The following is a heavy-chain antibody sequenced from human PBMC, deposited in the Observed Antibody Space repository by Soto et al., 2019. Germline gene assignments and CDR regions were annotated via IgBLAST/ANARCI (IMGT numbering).Heavy chain of an antibody. CDR3: ARGLECRGYCLDKPTWFAP. V-gene: IGHV1-69*06. CDR1: GGTFRHSA. Sequence: SSVKVSCKASGGTFRHSAISCLRQAPGQGLEWMGRIIPIFGTPYYAQKFQGRVTITADKSTSTVYMGLSSLRSDDTAVYFCARGLECRGYCLDKPTWFAPWGQGTLVTVSS. J-gene: IGHJ5*02. CDR2: IIPIFGTP. D-gene: IGHD2-15*01.